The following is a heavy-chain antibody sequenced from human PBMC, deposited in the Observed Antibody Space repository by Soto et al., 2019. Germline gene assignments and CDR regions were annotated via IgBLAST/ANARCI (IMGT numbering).Heavy chain of an antibody. CDR2: IKQDGSEK. CDR1: GFTFSSYW. D-gene: IGHD3-22*01. CDR3: AREWQGYDSSGYYDDAFDI. V-gene: IGHV3-7*01. J-gene: IGHJ3*02. Sequence: GGSLRLSCAASGFTFSSYWMSWARQAPGKGLEWVANIKQDGSEKYYVDSVKGRFTISRDNAKNSLYLQMNSLRAEDTAVYYCAREWQGYDSSGYYDDAFDIWGQGTMVTVSS.